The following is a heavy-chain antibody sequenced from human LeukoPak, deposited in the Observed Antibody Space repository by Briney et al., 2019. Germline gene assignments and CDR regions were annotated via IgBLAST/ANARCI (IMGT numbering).Heavy chain of an antibody. CDR3: GHRRESFDFHGVDV. J-gene: IGHJ6*02. CDR2: TYSNGDK. Sequence: SGPTVVKPPQTLTLTCTFSGLSLSTFGVGVLWIRQPPGKALEWLRATYSNGDKRYNPSLKSRLTITKDTSRNQEVLTMTNMDPVDTATYYCGHRRESFDFHGVDVWGQGTTVTVSS. CDR1: GLSLSTFGVG. V-gene: IGHV2-5*01.